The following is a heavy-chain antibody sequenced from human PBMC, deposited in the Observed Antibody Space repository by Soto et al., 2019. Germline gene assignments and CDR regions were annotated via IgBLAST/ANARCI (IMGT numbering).Heavy chain of an antibody. V-gene: IGHV4-34*01. CDR3: ARVTGRYYSGMDV. CDR2: INHSESP. J-gene: IGHJ6*02. Sequence: QVQLQQWGAGLLKPSETLSLTCAVYVGSFICYYWSWIRQPPGKVLDCIGEINHSESPNYNPSLKSRVTISVDTSKNQFSLKLSSVTAADTAVYYCARVTGRYYSGMDVWGQGTTVTVSS. CDR1: VGSFICYY.